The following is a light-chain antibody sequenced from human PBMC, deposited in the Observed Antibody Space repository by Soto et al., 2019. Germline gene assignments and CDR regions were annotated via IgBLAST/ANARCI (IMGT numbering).Light chain of an antibody. Sequence: DTRLTQSPSSLSASVGDRVTITCQASQHISDYLNWYQQKPGKAPQLLIYDGTKLETGVPSRFSGSGSGTEFTFTISSLQPEDTATYYCHQYFNPRTFGGGTKVEIK. V-gene: IGKV1-33*01. CDR1: QHISDY. CDR3: HQYFNPRT. CDR2: DGT. J-gene: IGKJ4*01.